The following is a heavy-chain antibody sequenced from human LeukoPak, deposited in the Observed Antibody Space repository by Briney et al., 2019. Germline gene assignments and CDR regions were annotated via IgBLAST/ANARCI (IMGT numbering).Heavy chain of an antibody. D-gene: IGHD1-26*01. Sequence: SGGSLRLSCAASGFTFSTYAMSWVRQAPGKGLEWVSAISVTGGSTYSADSVKGRFTISRDNSKNTLYLQMNSLRGEDTAAYYCAKHSRGSFRGASAFDFWGQGTLVTVSS. V-gene: IGHV3-23*01. CDR2: ISVTGGST. CDR1: GFTFSTYA. J-gene: IGHJ4*02. CDR3: AKHSRGSFRGASAFDF.